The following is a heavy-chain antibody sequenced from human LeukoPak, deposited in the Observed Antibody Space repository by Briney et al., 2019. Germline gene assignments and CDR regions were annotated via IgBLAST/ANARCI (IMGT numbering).Heavy chain of an antibody. J-gene: IGHJ4*02. V-gene: IGHV3-74*01. D-gene: IGHD2-21*02. CDR2: SNPDGSIT. CDR1: EFTFSYYW. CDR3: VRGTSDWGGIDY. Sequence: GGSLRLSCAASEFTFSYYWMHWVRRAPGEGLIWVSRSNPDGSITNYADSVKGRFAISRDNAKNTLFLQMNSLRADDTAVYYCVRGTSDWGGIDYWGQGTLVTVSS.